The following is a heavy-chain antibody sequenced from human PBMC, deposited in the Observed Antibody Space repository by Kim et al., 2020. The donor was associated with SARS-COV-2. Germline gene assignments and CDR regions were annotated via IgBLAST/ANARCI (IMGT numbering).Heavy chain of an antibody. CDR2: FDPEDGET. J-gene: IGHJ4*02. Sequence: ASVKVSCKVSGYTLTELSMHWVRQAPGKGLEWMGGFDPEDGETIYAQKFQGRVTMTEDTSTNTANMELSSLRSEDTAVYYCATVGYHSSGWLFFDYWGQGTLVTVSS. V-gene: IGHV1-24*01. CDR3: ATVGYHSSGWLFFDY. CDR1: GYTLTELS. D-gene: IGHD6-19*01.